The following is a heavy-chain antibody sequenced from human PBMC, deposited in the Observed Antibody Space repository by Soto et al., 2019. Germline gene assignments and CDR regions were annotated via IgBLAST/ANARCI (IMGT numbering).Heavy chain of an antibody. CDR3: ARGSGYLDY. Sequence: EVQLVESGGGLVQPGGSLRLSCAASGFTFSSSWMHWVRQPPGKGLVWVSRINGDGSTTNYADSVKGRFTISRDNAKNTLYMQLRSLRAEDTAVYYCARGSGYLDYWGQGDLVTDS. J-gene: IGHJ4*02. D-gene: IGHD3-16*02. CDR2: INGDGSTT. V-gene: IGHV3-74*01. CDR1: GFTFSSSW.